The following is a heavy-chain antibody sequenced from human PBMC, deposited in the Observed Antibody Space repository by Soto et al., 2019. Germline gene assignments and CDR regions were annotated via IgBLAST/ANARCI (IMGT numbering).Heavy chain of an antibody. J-gene: IGHJ3*02. Sequence: SETLSLTCAVYGGSFSGYYWSWIRQPPGKGLEWIGEINHSGSTNYNPSLESRVTISVDTSKNQFSLKLSSVTAADTAVYYCARVSGYKRDDAFDIWGQGTMVTVS. CDR3: ARVSGYKRDDAFDI. CDR1: GGSFSGYY. V-gene: IGHV4-34*01. D-gene: IGHD3-3*01. CDR2: INHSGST.